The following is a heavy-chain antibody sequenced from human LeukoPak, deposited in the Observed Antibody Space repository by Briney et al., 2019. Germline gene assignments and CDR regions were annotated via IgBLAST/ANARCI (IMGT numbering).Heavy chain of an antibody. CDR1: GFTFSSYG. CDR2: IWYDGSNE. V-gene: IGHV3-33*01. CDR3: ARDGTYSSSWYPR. J-gene: IGHJ4*02. D-gene: IGHD6-13*01. Sequence: GRSLRLSCAASGFTFSSYGMHWVRQAPGKGLEWVAVIWYDGSNEYYADSVKGRFTISRDNSKNTLYLQMNSLRAEDTAVYYCARDGTYSSSWYPRWGQGTLVTVSS.